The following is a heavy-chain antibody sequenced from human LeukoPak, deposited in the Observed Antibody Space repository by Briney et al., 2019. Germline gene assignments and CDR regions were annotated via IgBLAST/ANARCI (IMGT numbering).Heavy chain of an antibody. CDR3: ARPISSQGYFGVVID. CDR1: GYSISSASY. Sequence: PSETLSLTCAVSGYSISSASYWGWIRQPPGKGLEWIGNIYHSGSPYYDPSLKSRVTISVDTSKNQFSLKLSSVTAADTAVYYCARPISSQGYFGVVIDWGQGTLVTVSS. D-gene: IGHD3-3*01. V-gene: IGHV4-38-2*01. J-gene: IGHJ4*02. CDR2: IYHSGSP.